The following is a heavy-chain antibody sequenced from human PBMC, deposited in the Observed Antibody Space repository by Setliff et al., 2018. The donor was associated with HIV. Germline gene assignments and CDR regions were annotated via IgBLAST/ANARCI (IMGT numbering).Heavy chain of an antibody. V-gene: IGHV4-59*11. D-gene: IGHD4-17*01. CDR1: GDFINNHY. CDR2: IYYSGDT. Sequence: SSETLSLTCSLSGDFINNHYWSWIRQPPGKGLEWSGHIYYSGDTNYSPSLKSRVTISMDTSKNQFSLKLTSVTAADTAVYYCARGNDNGQRGGNYYFMDVWDKGTTVTVSS. J-gene: IGHJ6*03. CDR3: ARGNDNGQRGGNYYFMDV.